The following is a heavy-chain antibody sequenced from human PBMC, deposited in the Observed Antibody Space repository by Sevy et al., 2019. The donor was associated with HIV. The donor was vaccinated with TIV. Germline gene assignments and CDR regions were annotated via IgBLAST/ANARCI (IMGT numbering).Heavy chain of an antibody. V-gene: IGHV1-18*01. CDR2: ISAYNGNT. Sequence: ASLKVSCKASGYTFTSYGISWVRQAPGQGLEWMGWISAYNGNTNYAQKLQGRVTMTTDTSTSTAYMELRSLRSDDTAVYYCARTHLGYSYGWKFDYWGQGTLVTVSS. D-gene: IGHD5-18*01. CDR1: GYTFTSYG. CDR3: ARTHLGYSYGWKFDY. J-gene: IGHJ4*02.